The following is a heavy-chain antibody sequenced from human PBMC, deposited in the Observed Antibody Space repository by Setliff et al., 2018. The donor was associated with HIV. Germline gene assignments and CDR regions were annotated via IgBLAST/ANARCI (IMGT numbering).Heavy chain of an antibody. CDR2: INPSGGST. CDR3: ARERRGCTSNSCYVDAFDL. D-gene: IGHD2-2*01. J-gene: IGHJ3*01. V-gene: IGHV1-46*01. CDR1: GYTFTSYY. Sequence: ASVKVSCKASGYTFTSYYMHWVRQAPGQGLEWMGTINPSGGSTSYAQKFLARVTFTRDTSASTAYMELSSLRSEDTAVYYCARERRGCTSNSCYVDAFDLWGQGTMVTVSS.